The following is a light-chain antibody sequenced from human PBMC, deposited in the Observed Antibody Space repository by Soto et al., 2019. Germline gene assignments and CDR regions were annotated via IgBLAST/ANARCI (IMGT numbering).Light chain of an antibody. Sequence: QSALTQPASVSGSPGQSITISCTGTSCDVGGYNYVSWYQQHPGKAPKLMIYAVSNRPSVVSNRFAGSKSGNAASLTIAGRQAEDEADYYCSSYTSSSTLVFGAGTKLTVL. V-gene: IGLV2-14*01. CDR3: SSYTSSSTLV. CDR2: AVS. J-gene: IGLJ1*01. CDR1: SCDVGGYNY.